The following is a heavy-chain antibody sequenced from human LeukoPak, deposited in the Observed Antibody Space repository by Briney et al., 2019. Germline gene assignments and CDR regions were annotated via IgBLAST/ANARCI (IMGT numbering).Heavy chain of an antibody. CDR3: ARDSTWYPIDY. CDR1: GFSFSTYA. D-gene: IGHD6-13*01. J-gene: IGHJ4*02. Sequence: GGSLRLSCAASGFSFSTYAIHWVRQAPGKGLEWVAVISYDGSNKYYADSVKGQFTISRDNSKNTLYLQMNSLRAEDTAVYYCARDSTWYPIDYWGPGTLVTVSS. V-gene: IGHV3-30*04. CDR2: ISYDGSNK.